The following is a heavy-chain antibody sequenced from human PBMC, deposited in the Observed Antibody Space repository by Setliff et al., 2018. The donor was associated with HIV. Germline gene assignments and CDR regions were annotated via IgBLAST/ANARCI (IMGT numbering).Heavy chain of an antibody. J-gene: IGHJ4*01. D-gene: IGHD3-22*01. CDR3: ARVYDSSGYSLSIPGY. CDR2: IKQDGSEK. V-gene: IGHV3-7*01. Sequence: GGSLRLSCAASGFTFSSYWMSWVRQAPGKGLEWVANIKQDGSEKYYVDFVKGRFTISRDNAKNSLYLQMNSLRAEDTAVYYCARVYDSSGYSLSIPGYWGQGTLVTVSS. CDR1: GFTFSSYW.